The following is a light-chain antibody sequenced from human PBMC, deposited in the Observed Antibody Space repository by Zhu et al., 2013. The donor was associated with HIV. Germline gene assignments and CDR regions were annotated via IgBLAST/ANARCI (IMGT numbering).Light chain of an antibody. J-gene: IGLJ1*01. CDR1: NFNIGRNY. CDR3: ATWDEGVNGLV. CDR2: KDY. Sequence: QSVLTQPSSMSETPGQTVTISCSGSNFNIGRNYVSWYQQLPGRTPKLLIYKDYQRPSGVPIRFSGSKSGTSASLAINGLRSEDEADYYCATWDEGVNGLVFGPGTRVAVL. V-gene: IGLV1-47*01.